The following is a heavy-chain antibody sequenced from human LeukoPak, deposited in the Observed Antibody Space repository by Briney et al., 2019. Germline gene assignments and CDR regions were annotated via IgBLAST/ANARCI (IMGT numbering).Heavy chain of an antibody. CDR3: ATVRYFGSGSYQYS. Sequence: SGGSLSLLCAASGFTFSSYDKSWVRQAPGKGLEWVSTISGSGDTTYYADSVKGRFTISSDNSKNTLYLQMNSLRAEDTALYYCATVRYFGSGSYQYSWGHG. CDR1: GFTFSSYD. V-gene: IGHV3-23*01. D-gene: IGHD3-10*01. CDR2: ISGSGDTT. J-gene: IGHJ5*01.